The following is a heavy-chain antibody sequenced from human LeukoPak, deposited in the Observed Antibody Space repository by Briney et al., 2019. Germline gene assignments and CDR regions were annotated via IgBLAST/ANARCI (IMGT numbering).Heavy chain of an antibody. CDR1: GFSFSSYN. CDR3: ARDPEGFGATYFDY. J-gene: IGHJ4*02. D-gene: IGHD3-16*01. Sequence: PGGSLRLSCVASGFSFSSYNMNWVRQAPGKGLEWVSSISRSASNIYYADSVKGRFTISRDNAKNSFYLQMNSLRAEDTAAFYCARDPEGFGATYFDYWGQGTLVTVSS. V-gene: IGHV3-21*01. CDR2: ISRSASNI.